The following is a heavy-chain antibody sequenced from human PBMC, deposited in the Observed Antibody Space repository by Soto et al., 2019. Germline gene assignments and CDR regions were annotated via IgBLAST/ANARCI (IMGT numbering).Heavy chain of an antibody. J-gene: IGHJ4*02. V-gene: IGHV4-59*08. CDR2: IYYSGST. CDR1: GGSISSYY. Sequence: SETLSLTCPVSGGSISSYYWSWIRQPPGKGLEWIGYIYYSGSTNYNPSLKSRVTISVDTSKNQFSLKLSSVTAADTAVYYCARHTPAISISDHWGQGTLVTVS. CDR3: ARHTPAISISDH. D-gene: IGHD2-15*01.